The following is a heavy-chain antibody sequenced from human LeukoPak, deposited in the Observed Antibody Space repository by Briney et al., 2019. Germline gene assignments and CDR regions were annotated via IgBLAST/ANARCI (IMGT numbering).Heavy chain of an antibody. D-gene: IGHD2-21*02. V-gene: IGHV3-7*05. CDR1: GFTFSSYW. CDR2: LKPDGSEM. Sequence: GGALRLSCAASGFTFSSYWMSWVGQGPGKGLEWVANLKPDGSEMYYEDSVKGRFTISRDNAKNSLYLQMNSLRAEDTAVYYCARGPMTSDVWGQGTTVTVSS. CDR3: ARGPMTSDV. J-gene: IGHJ6*02.